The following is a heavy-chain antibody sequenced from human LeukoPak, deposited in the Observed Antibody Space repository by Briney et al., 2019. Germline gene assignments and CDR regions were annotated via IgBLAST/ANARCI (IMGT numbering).Heavy chain of an antibody. D-gene: IGHD5-12*01. CDR2: INPNSGGT. CDR1: GYTFTSYA. CDR3: ARNIVATIAPLYSGHYYYMDV. V-gene: IGHV1-2*02. J-gene: IGHJ6*03. Sequence: ASVKVSCKASGYTFTSYAMNWVRQAPGQGLEWMGWINPNSGGTNYAQKFQGRVTMTRDTSISTAYMELSRLRSDDTAVYYCARNIVATIAPLYSGHYYYMDVWGKGTTVTVSS.